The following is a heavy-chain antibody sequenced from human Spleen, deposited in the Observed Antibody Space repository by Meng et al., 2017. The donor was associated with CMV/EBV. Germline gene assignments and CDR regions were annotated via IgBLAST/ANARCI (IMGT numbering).Heavy chain of an antibody. CDR3: ARSKIVARSYYYYGMDV. CDR2: ISAYNGNT. J-gene: IGHJ6*02. Sequence: ASVKVSCKASGYTFTSYGISWVRQAPGQGLEWMGWISAYNGNTNYAQKLQGRVTMTTDTSTSTAYMELRSLRSDDTAVYYCARSKIVARSYYYYGMDVWGQGTTVTVSS. V-gene: IGHV1-18*01. CDR1: GYTFTSYG. D-gene: IGHD5-12*01.